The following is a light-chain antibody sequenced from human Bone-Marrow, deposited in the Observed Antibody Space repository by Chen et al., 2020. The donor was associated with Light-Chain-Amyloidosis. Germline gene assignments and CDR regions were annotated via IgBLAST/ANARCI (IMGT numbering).Light chain of an antibody. CDR2: DAS. CDR3: QHRYNWPLT. V-gene: IGKV3-11*01. Sequence: EIVLTQSQATLSLSPGERATLSCRASQSVNNYLLWYQQKPGQAHRLLIYDASNRATGIPARFSGSGSGTDFTLTISSLEPEDFAVYYCQHRYNWPLTFGGGTNVEIK. J-gene: IGKJ4*01. CDR1: QSVNNY.